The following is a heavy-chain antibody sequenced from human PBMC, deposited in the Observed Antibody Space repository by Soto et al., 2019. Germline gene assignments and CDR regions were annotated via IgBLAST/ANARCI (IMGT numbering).Heavy chain of an antibody. Sequence: EVQLVETGGGLIQPGGSLRLSCAAYGLTVRRTQMAWVRQVPGKGLQWVSVIYSAGSTYYANAVKGRFTISRDISENKIYLELSRVKGDDTATYSCARVREPEYSSSIFFDYWGRGILVTVSS. D-gene: IGHD6-6*01. J-gene: IGHJ4*02. V-gene: IGHV3-53*02. CDR2: IYSAGST. CDR1: GLTVRRTQ. CDR3: ARVREPEYSSSIFFDY.